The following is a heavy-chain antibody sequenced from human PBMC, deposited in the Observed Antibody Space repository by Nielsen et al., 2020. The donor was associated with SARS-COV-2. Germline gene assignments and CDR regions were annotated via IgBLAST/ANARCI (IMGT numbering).Heavy chain of an antibody. CDR1: GGSISSSSYY. CDR2: IYTSGST. CDR3: ARVDYGDYPYYYGMDV. J-gene: IGHJ6*02. Sequence: SETLSLTCTVSGGSISSSSYYWSWIRQPAGKGLEWIGRIYTSGSTNYNPSLKSRVTMSVDTSKNQFSLKLSSVTAADTAVYYCARVDYGDYPYYYGMDVWGQGTTVTVSS. V-gene: IGHV4-61*02. D-gene: IGHD4-17*01.